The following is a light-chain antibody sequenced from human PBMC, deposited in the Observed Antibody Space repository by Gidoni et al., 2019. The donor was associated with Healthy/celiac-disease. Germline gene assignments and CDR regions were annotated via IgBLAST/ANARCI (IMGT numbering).Light chain of an antibody. CDR3: QQYNNWPPIT. CDR1: QSVSSN. CDR2: GAS. J-gene: IGKJ5*01. Sequence: EIVMTQSPATLSVSPGERATLSCSASQSVSSNFAWYQQKPGQAPRLLIYGASTMSTCIPARFSGSGSGTEFTLTISILQSEDFAVYYCQQYNNWPPITVGQLTRLEIK. V-gene: IGKV3-15*01.